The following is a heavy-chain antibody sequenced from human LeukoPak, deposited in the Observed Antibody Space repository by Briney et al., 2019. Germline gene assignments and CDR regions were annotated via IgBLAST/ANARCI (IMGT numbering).Heavy chain of an antibody. CDR3: AKVDGPYHYYGMDV. J-gene: IGHJ6*02. D-gene: IGHD5-12*01. CDR1: GFTFSSYT. V-gene: IGHV3-21*01. CDR2: ISSSSSYI. Sequence: GGSLRLSCAASGFTFSSYTMNWVRQAPGKGLEWVSSISSSSSYIYYADSLKGRFTISRDNAKNSLYQQMNSLRAEDTAVYYCAKVDGPYHYYGMDVWGQGTTVTVSS.